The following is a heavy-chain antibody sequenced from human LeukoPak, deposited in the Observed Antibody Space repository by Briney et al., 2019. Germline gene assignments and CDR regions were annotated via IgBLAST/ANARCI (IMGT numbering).Heavy chain of an antibody. CDR2: IYYSGST. Sequence: SETLSLTCTVSGGSISSSSYYWGWIRQPPGKGLEWIGSIYYSGSTYYNPSLKSRVTISVDTSKNQFSLKLSSVTAADTAVYYCARREGPGTDAFDIWGQGTMVTVSS. CDR1: GGSISSSSYY. V-gene: IGHV4-39*01. J-gene: IGHJ3*02. D-gene: IGHD3-10*01. CDR3: ARREGPGTDAFDI.